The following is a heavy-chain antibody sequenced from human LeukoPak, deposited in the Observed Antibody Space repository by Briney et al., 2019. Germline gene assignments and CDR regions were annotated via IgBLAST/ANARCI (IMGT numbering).Heavy chain of an antibody. CDR2: ISGSAHKI. Sequence: GGSLRLSCVASGITFSNYAVSWVRQAPEKGLDWVSVISGSAHKIRYADSVKGRFTISRDNSENIVYLQMNNLRAEDTAVYYCAGRVTGYSSGYVYWGQGTLVTVSS. D-gene: IGHD5-18*01. CDR3: AGRVTGYSSGYVY. V-gene: IGHV3-23*01. J-gene: IGHJ4*02. CDR1: GITFSNYA.